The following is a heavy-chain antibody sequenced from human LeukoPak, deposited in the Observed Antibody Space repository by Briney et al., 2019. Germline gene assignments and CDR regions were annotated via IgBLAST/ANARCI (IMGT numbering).Heavy chain of an antibody. CDR3: AVDKSWSFPL. CDR2: IKPDGSEK. CDR1: AFTLSSDW. J-gene: IGHJ4*02. V-gene: IGHV3-7*01. D-gene: IGHD1-26*01. Sequence: GGSLRLSCAASAFTLSSDWMTWVRQAPGKGLEWVATIKPDGSEKYYVDSLKGRFTISRDNARNSVYLQMNSLRVEDTAVYHCAVDKSWSFPLWGQGTLVTVSP.